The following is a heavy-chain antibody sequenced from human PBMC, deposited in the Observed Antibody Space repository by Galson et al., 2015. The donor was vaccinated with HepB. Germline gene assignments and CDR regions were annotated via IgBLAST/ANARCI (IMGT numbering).Heavy chain of an antibody. CDR1: GGTFSSYA. Sequence: SVKVSCKASGGTFSSYAISWVRQAPGQGLEWMGGIIPIFGIANYAQKFQGRVTITADKSTSTAYMELSSLRSEDTAVYYCARVRGGTVLYSGYDYFVWGQGTLVTVSS. CDR2: IIPIFGIA. V-gene: IGHV1-69*10. D-gene: IGHD5-12*01. J-gene: IGHJ4*02. CDR3: ARVRGGTVLYSGYDYFV.